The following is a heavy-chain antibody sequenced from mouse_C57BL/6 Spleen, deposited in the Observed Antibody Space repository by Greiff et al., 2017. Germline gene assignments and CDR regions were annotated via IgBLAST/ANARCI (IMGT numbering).Heavy chain of an antibody. CDR2: SRNKANDYTT. V-gene: IGHV7-1*01. J-gene: IGHJ4*01. CDR1: GFTFSDFY. Sequence: EVQGVESGGGLVQSGRSLRLSCATSGFTFSDFYMEWVRQAPGKGLEWIAASRNKANDYTTEYSASVKGRFIVSRDTSQSILYLQMKALRAEDTAIYYCARDAWAWIMDYWGQGTSVTVSS. CDR3: ARDAWAWIMDY.